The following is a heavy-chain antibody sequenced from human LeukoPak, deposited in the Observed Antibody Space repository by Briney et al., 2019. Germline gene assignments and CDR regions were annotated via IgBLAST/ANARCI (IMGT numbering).Heavy chain of an antibody. CDR1: GFSFGSYA. Sequence: GGSLRLSCAASGFSFGSYAMSWVRQAPGMGLEWVSGMSAVGGNTYYAGSVKGRFTISRDNSKNTLYLQMNTLRAEDTAVYYCAKARPAIAARVGYYYGLDVWGQGTTVTVSS. D-gene: IGHD6-6*01. CDR3: AKARPAIAARVGYYYGLDV. V-gene: IGHV3-23*01. J-gene: IGHJ6*02. CDR2: MSAVGGNT.